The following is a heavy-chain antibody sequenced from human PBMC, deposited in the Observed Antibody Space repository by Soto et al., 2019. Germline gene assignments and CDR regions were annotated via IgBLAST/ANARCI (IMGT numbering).Heavy chain of an antibody. CDR3: ASRTNSGYDSYYMDV. CDR1: GYSFTSYW. J-gene: IGHJ6*03. CDR2: IYPGDSDT. V-gene: IGHV5-51*01. D-gene: IGHD2-8*01. Sequence: PGESLKISCKGSGYSFTSYWIGWVRQMPGKGLEWMGIIYPGDSDTRYSPSFQGQVTISADKSISTAYLQWSSLKASDTAMYYCASRTNSGYDSYYMDVWGKGTTVTVSS.